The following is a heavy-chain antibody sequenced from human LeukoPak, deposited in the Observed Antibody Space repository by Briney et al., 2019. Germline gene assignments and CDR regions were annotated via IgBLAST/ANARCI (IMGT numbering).Heavy chain of an antibody. J-gene: IGHJ6*03. Sequence: SETLSLTCAVSGYSISSGYYWGWIRQPPGKGLEWIGSIYHSGSTNYNPSLKSRVTISVDTSKNQFSLKLSSVTAADTAVYYCARGRVVVVPAARDYYYMDVWGKGTTVTVSS. V-gene: IGHV4-38-2*01. CDR3: ARGRVVVVPAARDYYYMDV. CDR1: GYSISSGYY. CDR2: IYHSGST. D-gene: IGHD2-2*01.